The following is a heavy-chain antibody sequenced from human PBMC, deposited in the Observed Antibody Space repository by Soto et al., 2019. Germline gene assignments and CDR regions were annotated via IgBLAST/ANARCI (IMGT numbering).Heavy chain of an antibody. CDR3: ARVKGYCSGGSFYSFARNAFDI. V-gene: IGHV4-59*01. Sequence: QVQLQESGPGLVKPSETLSLTRTVSGGSISSYYWSWIRQPPGKGLEWIGYIYYSGSTNYNPSLKSRVTISVDTSKNQFSLKLSSVTAADTAVYYCARVKGYCSGGSFYSFARNAFDIWGQGTMVTVSS. CDR1: GGSISSYY. D-gene: IGHD2-15*01. J-gene: IGHJ3*02. CDR2: IYYSGST.